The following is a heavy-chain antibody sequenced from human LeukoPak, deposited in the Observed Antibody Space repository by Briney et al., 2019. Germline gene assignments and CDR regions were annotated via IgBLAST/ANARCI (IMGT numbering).Heavy chain of an antibody. CDR1: GGTFSSYA. J-gene: IGHJ6*03. Sequence: GASVKVSFKASGGTFSSYAISWVRQAPGQGLEWMGWINPNSGGTNYAQQFQGRVTMTRDTSITTAYMELSRLRSDDTAIYYCARGGSPIFYYYIDVWGKGTTVTISS. CDR2: INPNSGGT. V-gene: IGHV1-2*02. CDR3: ARGGSPIFYYYIDV. D-gene: IGHD2-2*01.